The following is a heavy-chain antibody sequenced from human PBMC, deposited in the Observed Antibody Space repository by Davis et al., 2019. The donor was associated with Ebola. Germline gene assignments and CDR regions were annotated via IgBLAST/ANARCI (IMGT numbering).Heavy chain of an antibody. CDR2: IYYSGST. CDR3: ARLGASGYSSGWPDY. CDR1: GGSISSSSYY. J-gene: IGHJ4*02. D-gene: IGHD6-19*01. Sequence: MPSETLSLTCTVSGGSISSSSYYWSWIRQPPGKGLEWIGYIYYSGSTNYNPSLKSRVTISVDTSKNQFSLKLSSVTAADTAMYYCARLGASGYSSGWPDYWGQGTLVTVSS. V-gene: IGHV4-61*01.